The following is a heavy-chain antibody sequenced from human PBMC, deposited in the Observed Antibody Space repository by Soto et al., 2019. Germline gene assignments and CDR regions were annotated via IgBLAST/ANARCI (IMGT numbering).Heavy chain of an antibody. CDR1: GGSFSRYY. D-gene: IGHD6-6*01. J-gene: IGHJ6*02. CDR2: INHSGST. CDR3: ASGGIAARREYYYYGMDV. Sequence: PSETLSLTCAVYGGSFSRYYWSWIRQPPGKGLEWIGEINHSGSTNCNPSLKSRVTISVDTSKNQFSLKLSSVTAADTAVYYCASGGIAARREYYYYGMDVWGQGTTVTVSS. V-gene: IGHV4-34*01.